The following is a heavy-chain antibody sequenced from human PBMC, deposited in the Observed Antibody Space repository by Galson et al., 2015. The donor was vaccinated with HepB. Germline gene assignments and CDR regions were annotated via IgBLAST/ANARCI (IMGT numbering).Heavy chain of an antibody. Sequence: QSGAEVKKPGESLKISCKGSGYSFTSYWIGWVRQMPGKGLEWMGIIYPGDSDTRYSPSFQGQVTISADKSISTAYLQWSSLKASDTAMYYCARHVSGDYVWGSYRSFGEPPDYWGQGTLVTVSS. V-gene: IGHV5-51*01. D-gene: IGHD3-16*02. CDR1: GYSFTSYW. CDR3: ARHVSGDYVWGSYRSFGEPPDY. CDR2: IYPGDSDT. J-gene: IGHJ4*02.